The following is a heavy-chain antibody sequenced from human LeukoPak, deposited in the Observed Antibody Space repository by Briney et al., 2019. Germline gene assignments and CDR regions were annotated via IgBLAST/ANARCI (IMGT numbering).Heavy chain of an antibody. CDR2: IKQDGSGK. CDR1: GFTFSSYW. CDR3: ARGRYSYGWCDY. D-gene: IGHD5-18*01. V-gene: IGHV3-7*03. Sequence: QPGGSLRLSCAASGFTFSSYWMNWVRQSPGKGLEWVADIKQDGSGKYYVDSVKGRFTISRDNAKNSLYLQMDSLRGEDTAVYYCARGRYSYGWCDYWGQGTLVTVSS. J-gene: IGHJ4*02.